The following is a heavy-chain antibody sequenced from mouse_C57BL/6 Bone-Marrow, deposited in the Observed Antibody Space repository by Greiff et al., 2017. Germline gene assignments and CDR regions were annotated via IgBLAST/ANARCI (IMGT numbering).Heavy chain of an antibody. V-gene: IGHV1-55*01. J-gene: IGHJ1*03. CDR1: GYTFTSYW. CDR3: ARWDYYGSSYDWYFDV. CDR2: IYPGSGST. Sequence: VQLQQPGAELVKPGASVKMSCKASGYTFTSYWITWVKQRPGQGLEWIGDIYPGSGSTNYNEKFKSKATLTVDTSSSTAYMQLSSLTSEDSAVYYCARWDYYGSSYDWYFDVWGTGTTVTVSS. D-gene: IGHD1-1*01.